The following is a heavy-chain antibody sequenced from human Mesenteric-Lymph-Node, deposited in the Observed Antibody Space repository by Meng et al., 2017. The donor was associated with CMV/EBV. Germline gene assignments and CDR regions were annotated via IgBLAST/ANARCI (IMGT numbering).Heavy chain of an antibody. D-gene: IGHD5-12*01. Sequence: GGSLRLSCAASGFIFTNYWMNWVRQTPGKGLEWVASINQVGAERYYTDSVRGRFTISRDNAKNSLYLQLTSLRAEDTAVYYCARDGYDAGLYFDYWGQGTLVTVSS. CDR1: GFIFTNYW. V-gene: IGHV3-7*01. CDR3: ARDGYDAGLYFDY. CDR2: INQVGAER. J-gene: IGHJ4*02.